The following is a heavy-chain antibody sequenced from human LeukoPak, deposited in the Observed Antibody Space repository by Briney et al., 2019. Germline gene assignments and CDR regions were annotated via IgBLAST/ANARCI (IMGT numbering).Heavy chain of an antibody. J-gene: IGHJ3*02. Sequence: GASVKVSCKASGGTFSTYAISWVRQAPGQGLEWMGGIAPIFGKPSYAQKFQGRVTITADTSTSTVYMELSSLRSDDTAVYYCARGKLLDTFDIWGQGTMVAVSS. V-gene: IGHV1-69*06. D-gene: IGHD3-10*01. CDR2: IAPIFGKP. CDR1: GGTFSTYA. CDR3: ARGKLLDTFDI.